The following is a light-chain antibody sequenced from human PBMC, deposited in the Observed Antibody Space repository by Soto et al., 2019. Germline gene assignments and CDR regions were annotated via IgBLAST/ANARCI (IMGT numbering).Light chain of an antibody. V-gene: IGKV3-20*01. CDR1: QSVSSSY. CDR3: QQYGSSPPGT. Sequence: EIVLTQSPGTLSLSPGERATLSCRASQSVSSSYLAWYQQKPGQAPRLLIYGASSRATGIPDRFSGSGSGTDFTLTISRLEPEDFAVYSCQQYGSSPPGTFGQGTQVDIK. J-gene: IGKJ1*01. CDR2: GAS.